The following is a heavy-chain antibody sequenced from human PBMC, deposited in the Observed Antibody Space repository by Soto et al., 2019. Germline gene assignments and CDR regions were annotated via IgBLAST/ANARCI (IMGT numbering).Heavy chain of an antibody. Sequence: QVRLVESGGGVVQPGRSLRLSCTASGFSFSSYAMYWFRQPPGKGLEWVAVISHDGINKHYADSVKGRVTGSRDNSNQSLDLQLNSLRGEDTAMYYCARDMYSSDYFVKWFEPWGQGTLVTVSS. CDR3: ARDMYSSDYFVKWFEP. CDR1: GFSFSSYA. CDR2: ISHDGINK. V-gene: IGHV3-30-3*01. D-gene: IGHD6-19*01. J-gene: IGHJ5*02.